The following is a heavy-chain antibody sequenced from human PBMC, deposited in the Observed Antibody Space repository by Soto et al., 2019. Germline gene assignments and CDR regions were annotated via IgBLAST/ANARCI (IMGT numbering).Heavy chain of an antibody. Sequence: ASVDVSCKSAGYIFTCYYINWVRQAPGQGLEWMGWINPNSGDTSYLQKFQGRVSMTTDTSINTAYMELSRVRSDDTAVYYCARPYCSSNSCHNWFDSWGQGTLVTVSS. J-gene: IGHJ5*01. CDR3: ARPYCSSNSCHNWFDS. D-gene: IGHD2-2*01. V-gene: IGHV1-2*02. CDR1: GYIFTCYY. CDR2: INPNSGDT.